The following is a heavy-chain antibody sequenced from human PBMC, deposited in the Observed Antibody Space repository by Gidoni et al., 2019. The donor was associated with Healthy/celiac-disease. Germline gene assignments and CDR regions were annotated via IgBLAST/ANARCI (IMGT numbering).Heavy chain of an antibody. CDR2: INPNRGGT. D-gene: IGHD5-18*01. CDR3: ARGGGYSYGAFLYGMDV. Sequence: QVQLVQSGAEVKKPGASVKVSCKASGYTFTGYSMHWVRQAPGQGLEWRGWINPNRGGTNYAQKFQGRVTMTRDTSISTAYMELSRLRSDETAVYYGARGGGYSYGAFLYGMDVWGQGTTVTVSS. J-gene: IGHJ6*02. CDR1: GYTFTGYS. V-gene: IGHV1-2*02.